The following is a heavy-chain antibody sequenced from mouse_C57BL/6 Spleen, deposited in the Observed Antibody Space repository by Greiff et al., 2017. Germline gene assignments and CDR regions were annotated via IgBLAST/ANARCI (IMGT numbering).Heavy chain of an antibody. V-gene: IGHV2-2*01. CDR3: ARTGNGNYLDY. CDR1: GFSLTSYG. D-gene: IGHD2-1*01. Sequence: QVQLKQSGPGLVQPSQSLSITCTVSGFSLTSYGVHWVRQSPGKGLEWLGVIWSGGSTDYNAAFISRLSISKDNSKSQVFFKMNSLQADDTAIDYCARTGNGNYLDYWGQGTTLTVSS. CDR2: IWSGGST. J-gene: IGHJ2*01.